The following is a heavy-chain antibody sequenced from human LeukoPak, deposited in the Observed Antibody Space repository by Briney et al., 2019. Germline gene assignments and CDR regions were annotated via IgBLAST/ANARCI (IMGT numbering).Heavy chain of an antibody. CDR2: IYSGGST. Sequence: GGALRLSCAASGFTVSSNYMSWVRQAPGKGLEWVSVIYSGGSTYYADSVKGRFTISRDNSKNTLYLQMNSLRAEDTAVYYCAKDMIAAEEYYYYGMDVWGQGTTVTVSS. D-gene: IGHD6-13*01. CDR1: GFTVSSNY. CDR3: AKDMIAAEEYYYYGMDV. J-gene: IGHJ6*02. V-gene: IGHV3-66*01.